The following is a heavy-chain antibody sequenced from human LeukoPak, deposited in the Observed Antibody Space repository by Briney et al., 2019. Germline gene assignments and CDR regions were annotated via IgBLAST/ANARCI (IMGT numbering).Heavy chain of an antibody. J-gene: IGHJ6*03. V-gene: IGHV3-23*01. D-gene: IGHD2-15*01. Sequence: GGSLRLSCAASGFTFSSYGMSWVRQAPGKGLEWVSAISGSGGSTYYADSVKGRFTISRDNSKNTLYLQMNSLRAEDTAVYYCAKAEVAYYYYMDVWGKGTTVTISS. CDR1: GFTFSSYG. CDR3: AKAEVAYYYYMDV. CDR2: ISGSGGST.